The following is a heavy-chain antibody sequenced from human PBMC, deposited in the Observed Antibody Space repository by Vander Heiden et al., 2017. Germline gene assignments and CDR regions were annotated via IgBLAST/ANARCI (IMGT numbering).Heavy chain of an antibody. CDR3: ARDRATSYFDY. V-gene: IGHV3-33*01. J-gene: IGHJ4*02. Sequence: QVQLVESGGGVVQPGRSLRPSGAASGFKFSNLGWHWVRQAPGKGLEWVALIWYDGSNKYYADSVKGRFTISRDDSKNTVYLQMNSLRAEDTAMYYCARDRATSYFDYWGQGTLITVSS. D-gene: IGHD3-9*01. CDR2: IWYDGSNK. CDR1: GFKFSNLG.